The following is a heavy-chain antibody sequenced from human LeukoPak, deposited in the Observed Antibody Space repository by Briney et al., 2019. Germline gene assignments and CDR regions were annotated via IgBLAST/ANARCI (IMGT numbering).Heavy chain of an antibody. CDR1: GYTFTGYY. CDR3: ARGYCSSTSCSIDY. J-gene: IGHJ4*02. Sequence: VASVKVSCKASGYTFTGYYMHWVRQAPGQGLEWMGRINPNSGGTNYAQKFQGRVTTTRDTSISTAYMELSRLRSDDTAVYYCARGYCSSTSCSIDYWGQGTLVTVSS. V-gene: IGHV1-2*06. D-gene: IGHD2-2*01. CDR2: INPNSGGT.